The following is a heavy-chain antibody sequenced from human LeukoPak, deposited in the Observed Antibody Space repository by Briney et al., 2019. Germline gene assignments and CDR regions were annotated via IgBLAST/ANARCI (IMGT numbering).Heavy chain of an antibody. CDR2: ISYDGSNK. J-gene: IGHJ4*02. Sequence: PGGSLRLSCAASGFTFSSYGMHWVRQAPGKGLEWVAVISYDGSNKYYADSVKGRFTISRDNSKNTLYLQMNSLRAEDTAVYYCAKDPQRYGDLYFGYWGQGTLVTVSS. V-gene: IGHV3-30*18. CDR1: GFTFSSYG. CDR3: AKDPQRYGDLYFGY. D-gene: IGHD4-17*01.